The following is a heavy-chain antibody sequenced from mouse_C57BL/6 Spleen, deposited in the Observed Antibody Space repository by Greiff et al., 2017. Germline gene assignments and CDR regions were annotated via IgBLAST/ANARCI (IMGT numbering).Heavy chain of an antibody. CDR3: TTGERDY. J-gene: IGHJ2*01. Sequence: DVQLQESGAELVRPGASVKLSCTASGFNIKDDYMHWVKQRPEQGLEWIGWIDPENGDTEYASKFQGKATITADTSSNTAYLQLSSLTSEDTAVYYCTTGERDYWGQGTTRTVSS. CDR1: GFNIKDDY. V-gene: IGHV14-4*01. CDR2: IDPENGDT.